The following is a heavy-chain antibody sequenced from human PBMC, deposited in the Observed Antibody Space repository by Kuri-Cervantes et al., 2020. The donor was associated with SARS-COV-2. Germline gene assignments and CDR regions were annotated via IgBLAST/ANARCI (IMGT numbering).Heavy chain of an antibody. CDR3: ARTPRSNSVMPLSPDVY. Sequence: SETLSLTCTVSGDFISNYFWTWIRQPPGKGLEWIGYFSYGASTDYNPSLKSRVTISVDTSTNQISLRLTSVTAADTAVYYCARTPRSNSVMPLSPDVYWGQGTLVTVSS. CDR2: FSYGAST. CDR1: GDFISNYF. D-gene: IGHD1-26*01. J-gene: IGHJ4*02. V-gene: IGHV4-59*01.